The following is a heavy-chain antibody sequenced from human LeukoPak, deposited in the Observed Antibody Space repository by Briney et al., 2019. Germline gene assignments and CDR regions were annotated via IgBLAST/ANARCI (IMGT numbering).Heavy chain of an antibody. CDR2: IRNKANNHGT. Sequence: GGSLRLSCAASGFTFSGSGIDWVRQASGKGLEWVGRIRNKANNHGTAYAVLVKGRFTISRDDSKNTAYLQMSSLKTEDTAVYYCSRPWDSWGQGTLVTVSS. V-gene: IGHV3-73*01. CDR3: SRPWDS. J-gene: IGHJ4*02. CDR1: GFTFSGSG.